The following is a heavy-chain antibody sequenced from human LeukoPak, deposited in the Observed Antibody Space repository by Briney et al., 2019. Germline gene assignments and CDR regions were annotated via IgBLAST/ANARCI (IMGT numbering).Heavy chain of an antibody. V-gene: IGHV1-8*01. D-gene: IGHD3-10*01. CDR3: ARAVPMVRGVIIRRPNTNWFDP. Sequence: ASVKVSCKASGYTFTSYDINWVRQATGQGLEWMGWMNPNSGNTGYAQKFQGRVTMTRNTSISTAYMELSSLRSEDMAVYYCARAVPMVRGVIIRRPNTNWFDPWGQGTLVTVSS. J-gene: IGHJ5*02. CDR2: MNPNSGNT. CDR1: GYTFTSYD.